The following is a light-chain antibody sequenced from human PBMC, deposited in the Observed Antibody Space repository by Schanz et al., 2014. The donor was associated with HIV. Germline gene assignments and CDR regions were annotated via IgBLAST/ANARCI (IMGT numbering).Light chain of an antibody. CDR2: KVS. J-gene: IGKJ3*01. CDR3: TQTLQTPQFT. CDR1: QSLVHSDGNIY. V-gene: IGKV2-30*02. Sequence: DVVLTQSPLSLPVTLGQPASISCRSSQSLVHSDGNIYLSWFQQRPGQSPRRLIYKVSNRDSGVPDRFSGSGSGTDFTLKISRVEAEDVGVYYCTQTLQTPQFTFGPGTKVDIK.